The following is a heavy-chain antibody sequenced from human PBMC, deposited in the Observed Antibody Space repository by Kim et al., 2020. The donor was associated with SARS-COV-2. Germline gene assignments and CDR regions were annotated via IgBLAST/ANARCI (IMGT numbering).Heavy chain of an antibody. CDR2: IWYDGSNK. D-gene: IGHD4-17*01. Sequence: GGSLRLSCAASGFNFSNYGMHWVRQAPGKGLEWVAVIWYDGSNKYYADSVKGRFTISRDNSKNTLYLQMNSLRAEDTAVYYCAKAPADGDYYYWGQGTLVTVSS. J-gene: IGHJ4*02. CDR1: GFNFSNYG. V-gene: IGHV3-33*06. CDR3: AKAPADGDYYY.